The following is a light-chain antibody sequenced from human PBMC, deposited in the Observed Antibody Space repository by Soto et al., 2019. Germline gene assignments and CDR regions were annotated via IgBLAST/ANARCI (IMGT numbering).Light chain of an antibody. CDR1: QSINRN. V-gene: IGKV3-15*01. Sequence: ENVLTQSPATLSLSPGEGATLSCSSSQSINRNLAWFQQKPGQAPRLLIHGASTRATGIPARFSGSGSGTEFTLTISSLQSGDFAVYYCQQYNNWPPMYTFGQGTKVDIK. CDR2: GAS. J-gene: IGKJ2*01. CDR3: QQYNNWPPMYT.